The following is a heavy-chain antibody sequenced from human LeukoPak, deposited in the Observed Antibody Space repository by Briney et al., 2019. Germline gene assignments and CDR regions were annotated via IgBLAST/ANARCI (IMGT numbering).Heavy chain of an antibody. V-gene: IGHV1-2*02. Sequence: ASVKVSCKTSGYTFTGYDMHWVRQAPGQGLEWMGWINPNSGGTNYAQTFQGRVTMTRDTSISTAYMDLSRLRSDDTAVYYCARVPGYSYDYYYMDVWAKGPRSPSP. CDR1: GYTFTGYD. D-gene: IGHD5-18*01. CDR2: INPNSGGT. J-gene: IGHJ6*03. CDR3: ARVPGYSYDYYYMDV.